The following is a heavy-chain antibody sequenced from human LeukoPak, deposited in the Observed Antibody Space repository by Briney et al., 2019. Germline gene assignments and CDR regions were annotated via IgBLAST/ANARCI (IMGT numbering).Heavy chain of an antibody. CDR3: ARESLRGYGDAFDI. D-gene: IGHD5-18*01. CDR1: GFTFSSYA. CDR2: ISYDGSNK. V-gene: IGHV3-30-3*01. J-gene: IGHJ3*02. Sequence: GGSLRLSCAASGFTFSSYAMHWVRQAPGKGLEWVAVISYDGSNKYYADSVKGRFTISRDNSKNTLYLQMNSLRAEDTAVYYCARESLRGYGDAFDIWGQGTMVTVSS.